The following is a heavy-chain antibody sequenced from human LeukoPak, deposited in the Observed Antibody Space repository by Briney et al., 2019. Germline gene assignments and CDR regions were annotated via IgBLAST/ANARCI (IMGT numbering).Heavy chain of an antibody. CDR3: AKDNTYYYDSSGYYVY. J-gene: IGHJ4*02. Sequence: PGGSLRLSCAASGFTFSSYGMSWVRQAPGKGLEWVSGISGSGGSTDYADSVKGRFIISRDNSKNTLYLQMNSLRAEDTAVYYCAKDNTYYYDSSGYYVYWGQGTLVTVSS. V-gene: IGHV3-23*01. CDR1: GFTFSSYG. D-gene: IGHD3-22*01. CDR2: ISGSGGST.